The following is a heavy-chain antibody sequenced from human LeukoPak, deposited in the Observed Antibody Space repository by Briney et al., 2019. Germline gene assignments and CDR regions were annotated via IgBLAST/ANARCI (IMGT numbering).Heavy chain of an antibody. V-gene: IGHV3-53*01. J-gene: IGHJ4*02. CDR2: IYSGGST. CDR3: ARDRGSYYF. CDR1: GFTVSSNY. D-gene: IGHD1-26*01. Sequence: GGSLRLSCAASGFTVSSNYMSWVRQAPGRGLEWVSVIYSGGSTYYADSVKGRFTISRDNSKNTLYLQMSSLRAEETAVYWCARDRGSYYFWGQGTLVTVSS.